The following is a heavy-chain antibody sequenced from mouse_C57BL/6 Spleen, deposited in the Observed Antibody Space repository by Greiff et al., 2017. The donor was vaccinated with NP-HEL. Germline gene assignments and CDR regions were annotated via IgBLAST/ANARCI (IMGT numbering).Heavy chain of an antibody. CDR1: GYAFTNYL. J-gene: IGHJ2*01. CDR2: INPGSGGT. Sequence: QVQLQQSGAELVRPGTSVKVSCKASGYAFTNYLIEWVKQRPGQGLEWIGVINPGSGGTNYNEKFKGKATLTADKSSSTAYMQLSSLTSEDAAVYFCARGEGNYFDYWGQGTTLTVSS. V-gene: IGHV1-54*01. CDR3: ARGEGNYFDY.